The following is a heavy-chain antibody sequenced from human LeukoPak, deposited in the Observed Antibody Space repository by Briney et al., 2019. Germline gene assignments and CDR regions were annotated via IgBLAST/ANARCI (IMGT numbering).Heavy chain of an antibody. D-gene: IGHD6-13*01. CDR3: ARDLGFISAAGRH. Sequence: GGSLRLSRAASGFTFSSYGMHWVRQAPGKGLEWVAVISYDGSNKYYADSVKGRFTISRDNSKNTLYLQMNSLRAEDTAVYYCARDLGFISAAGRHWGQGTLVTVSS. V-gene: IGHV3-30*03. CDR2: ISYDGSNK. CDR1: GFTFSSYG. J-gene: IGHJ4*02.